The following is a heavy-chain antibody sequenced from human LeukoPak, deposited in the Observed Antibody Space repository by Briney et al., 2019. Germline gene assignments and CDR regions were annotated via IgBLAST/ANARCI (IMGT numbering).Heavy chain of an antibody. J-gene: IGHJ4*02. D-gene: IGHD3-3*01. CDR2: MYYSGIT. CDR1: GGSISSYY. V-gene: IGHV4-59*01. Sequence: SETLSLTCTVSGGSISSYYWSWIRQPPGKGLEWIGYMYYSGITNYNPSLKSRVTISVDTSESQFSLKLSSVTAADTAVYYCARGGETYYDFWSGYRSRGYFDYWGQGTLVTASS. CDR3: ARGGETYYDFWSGYRSRGYFDY.